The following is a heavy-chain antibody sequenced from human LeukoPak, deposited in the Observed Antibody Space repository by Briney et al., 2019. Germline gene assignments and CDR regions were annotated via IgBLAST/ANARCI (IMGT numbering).Heavy chain of an antibody. CDR1: GFTFSDHY. Sequence: PGGSLRLSCAASGFTFSDHYMDWVRQAPGKGLEWVGRIRKKANSYTTEYAASVRGRFTISRDDSKNSLYLQMNSLKTEDTAVYYCAPGFDGGRSGTGVDYWGQGTLVTVSS. J-gene: IGHJ4*02. V-gene: IGHV3-72*01. D-gene: IGHD4-23*01. CDR3: APGFDGGRSGTGVDY. CDR2: IRKKANSYTT.